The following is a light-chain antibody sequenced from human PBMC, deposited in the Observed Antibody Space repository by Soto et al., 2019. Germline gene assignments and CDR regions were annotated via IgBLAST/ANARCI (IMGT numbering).Light chain of an antibody. CDR1: QDISNY. CDR3: LQHNSYSWT. V-gene: IGKV1-17*03. J-gene: IGKJ1*01. Sequence: DIQMTQSPSAMSASVGDRVTITCRASQDISNYLAWFQQKPGKVPKRLIYGASSLQSGVPSRFNGSGSGTEFTLTISSLQPEDSATYYCLQHNSYSWTFGQGTKVEIK. CDR2: GAS.